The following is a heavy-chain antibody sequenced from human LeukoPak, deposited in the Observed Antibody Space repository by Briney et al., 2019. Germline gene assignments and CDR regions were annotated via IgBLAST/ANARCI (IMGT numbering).Heavy chain of an antibody. CDR2: INPSGGST. CDR3: ARGEYDILTGYYNYFDY. Sequence: ASVKVSCKASGYTFTSYYMHWVRQAPGQGLEWMRIINPSGGSTSYAQKFQGRVTMTRDTSTSTVYMELSSLRPEDTAVYYCARGEYDILTGYYNYFDYWGQGTLVTVSS. D-gene: IGHD3-9*01. J-gene: IGHJ4*02. V-gene: IGHV1-46*01. CDR1: GYTFTSYY.